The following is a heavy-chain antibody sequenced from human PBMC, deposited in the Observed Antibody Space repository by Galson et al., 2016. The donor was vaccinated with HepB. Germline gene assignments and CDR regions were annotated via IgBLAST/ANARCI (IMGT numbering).Heavy chain of an antibody. V-gene: IGHV1-69*04. CDR1: GVTFTNFS. CDR2: IIPILGIR. Sequence: SVKVSCKASGVTFTNFSISWVRQAPGQGLEWMARIIPILGIRNYAQKFQGRMTITADTSTAMAYMELSSLTSDDSAIYFCAREVGFERTLIRGPQKEARHYLDVWGAGTTVTVSS. CDR3: AREVGFERTLIRGPQKEARHYLDV. D-gene: IGHD3-10*01. J-gene: IGHJ6*04.